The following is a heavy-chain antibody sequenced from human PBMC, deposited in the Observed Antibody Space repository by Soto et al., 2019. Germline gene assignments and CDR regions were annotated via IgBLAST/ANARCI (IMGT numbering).Heavy chain of an antibody. J-gene: IGHJ4*02. CDR1: GGSISSGGYY. CDR3: AREFSSDGYYFDY. V-gene: IGHV4-31*03. D-gene: IGHD3-22*01. CDR2: IYYSGST. Sequence: SETLSLTCTVSGGSISSGGYYWSWIRQHPGKGLEWIGYIYYSGSTYYNPSLKSRVTISVDTSKNQFSLKLSSVTAADTAVYYCAREFSSDGYYFDYWGQGTLVTVSS.